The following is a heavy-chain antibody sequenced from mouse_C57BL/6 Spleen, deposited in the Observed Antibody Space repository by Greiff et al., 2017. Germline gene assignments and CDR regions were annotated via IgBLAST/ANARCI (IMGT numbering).Heavy chain of an antibody. Sequence: EVMLVESGAELVRPGASVKLSCTASGFNIKDDYMHWVKQRPEQGLEWIGWIDPENGDTEYASKFQGKATIPADTSSNTAYLQLSSLTSEDTAVYYCTKAWFAYWGQGTLVTVSA. J-gene: IGHJ3*01. CDR1: GFNIKDDY. V-gene: IGHV14-4*01. CDR2: IDPENGDT. CDR3: TKAWFAY.